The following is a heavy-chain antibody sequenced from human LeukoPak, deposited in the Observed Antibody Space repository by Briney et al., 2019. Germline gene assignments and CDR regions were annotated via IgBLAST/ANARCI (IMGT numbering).Heavy chain of an antibody. D-gene: IGHD5-18*01. CDR3: ARGYSYANNWVDP. Sequence: SVTVSCKASGCTFTSCAISWGRQAPGQGLEWMGGIIPIFGTGNYAQKFQGRVTITSDESTSTAYMELSSLRSEDTAVYYCARGYSYANNWVDPWGQGNLVPVSS. J-gene: IGHJ5*02. CDR1: GCTFTSCA. CDR2: IIPIFGTG. V-gene: IGHV1-69*13.